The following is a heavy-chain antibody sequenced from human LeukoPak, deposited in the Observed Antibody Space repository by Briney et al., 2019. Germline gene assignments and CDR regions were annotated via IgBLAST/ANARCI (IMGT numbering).Heavy chain of an antibody. CDR3: ARVRSYYGSGSYFGSLHYMDV. CDR1: GGTFSSYA. V-gene: IGHV1-69*01. J-gene: IGHJ6*03. CDR2: IIPIFGTA. D-gene: IGHD3-10*01. Sequence: SVKVSCKASGGTFSSYAISWVRQAPGQGLEWMGGIIPIFGTANYAQKFQGRVTITADESTSTAYMELSSLRSEDTAVYYWARVRSYYGSGSYFGSLHYMDVWGKGTTVTVSS.